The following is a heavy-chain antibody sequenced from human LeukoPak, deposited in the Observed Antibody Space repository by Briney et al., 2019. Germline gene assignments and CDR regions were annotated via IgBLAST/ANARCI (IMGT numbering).Heavy chain of an antibody. CDR3: ATDCSSTSCKFDY. Sequence: SVKVSCKASGGTFSSYAISWVRQAPGQGLEWMGGIIPIFGTANYAQKFQGRVTITTDESTSTAYMELSSLRSEDTAVYYCATDCSSTSCKFDYWGQGTLVTVSS. CDR1: GGTFSSYA. V-gene: IGHV1-69*05. CDR2: IIPIFGTA. J-gene: IGHJ4*02. D-gene: IGHD2-2*01.